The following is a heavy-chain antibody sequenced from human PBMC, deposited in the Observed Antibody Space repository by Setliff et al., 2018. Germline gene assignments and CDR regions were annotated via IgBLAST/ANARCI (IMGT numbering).Heavy chain of an antibody. CDR2: INYSGST. Sequence: SETLSLTCTVSGGSISSYYWSWIRQPPGKGLEWIGNINYSGSTYYNPSLKSRVTMSVDASRNQVSLKVTSVTAEDTAVYYCAKVDIDYIMTRDNTWQYIFYMDVWGRGTTVTVSS. D-gene: IGHD5-12*01. V-gene: IGHV4-59*04. CDR3: AKVDIDYIMTRDNTWQYIFYMDV. J-gene: IGHJ6*03. CDR1: GGSISSYY.